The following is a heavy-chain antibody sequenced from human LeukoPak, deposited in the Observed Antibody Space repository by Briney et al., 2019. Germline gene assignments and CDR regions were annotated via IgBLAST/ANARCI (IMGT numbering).Heavy chain of an antibody. J-gene: IGHJ2*01. CDR1: GGSISRHY. CDR2: IYYIGIT. CDR3: ARGGKNSDYDFWSGYAAATNWYFDL. D-gene: IGHD3-3*01. Sequence: SETPSLTCTVSGGSISRHYWSCIRQPPGKGLEWIGYIYYIGITNYNPSLKSRVTISVDTSKNQFSLKLSSVTAADSAVYYCARGGKNSDYDFWSGYAAATNWYFDLWGRGTLVTVSS. V-gene: IGHV4-59*11.